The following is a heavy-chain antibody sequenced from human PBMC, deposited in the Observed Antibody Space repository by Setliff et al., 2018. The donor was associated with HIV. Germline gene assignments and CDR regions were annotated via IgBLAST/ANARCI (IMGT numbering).Heavy chain of an antibody. V-gene: IGHV4-39*01. CDR3: ATLQSSGWPHGIEY. CDR1: GGSISRTNYY. D-gene: IGHD6-19*01. Sequence: SETLSLTCTVSGGSISRTNYYWSWIRQPPGKGLEWIGSIYYGGSTYYTSSLMGRVTISVDASKNQFSLKVNVVTASDTAVYYCATLQSSGWPHGIEYWGQGTLVTSPQ. CDR2: IYYGGST. J-gene: IGHJ4*02.